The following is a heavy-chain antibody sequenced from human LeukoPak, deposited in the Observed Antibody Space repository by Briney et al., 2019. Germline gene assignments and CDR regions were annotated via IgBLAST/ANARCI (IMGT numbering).Heavy chain of an antibody. Sequence: GGSLRLSCAASGFAFSNSAMSWVRQAPGKGLEWVSTLSGSGITTYYADSVKGRFTISRDTSKNTLYLQMNSLRAEDTAVYYCAKGIYSSGWSYFDYWGHGTLVTVSS. CDR1: GFAFSNSA. V-gene: IGHV3-23*01. CDR3: AKGIYSSGWSYFDY. D-gene: IGHD6-19*01. J-gene: IGHJ4*01. CDR2: LSGSGITT.